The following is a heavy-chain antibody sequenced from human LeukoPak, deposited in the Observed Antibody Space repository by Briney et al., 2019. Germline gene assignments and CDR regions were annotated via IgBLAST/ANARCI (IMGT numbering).Heavy chain of an antibody. CDR2: IDHTGST. J-gene: IGHJ4*02. D-gene: IGHD3-22*01. CDR3: ARANNDLYYDSPIYYFDY. Sequence: PSETLSLTFGVSDDSISIYYWSWIRQPPGKGLEWIGYIDHTGSTNYNPSLNSRVTISRDTSKNHFSLELSSVTAADTAVYFCARANNDLYYDSPIYYFDYWGQGTLVTVSS. CDR1: DDSISIYY. V-gene: IGHV4-59*01.